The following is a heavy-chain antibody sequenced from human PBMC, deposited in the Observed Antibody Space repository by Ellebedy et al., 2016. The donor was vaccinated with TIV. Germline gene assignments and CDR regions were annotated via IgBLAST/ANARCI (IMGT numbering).Heavy chain of an antibody. D-gene: IGHD2-2*01. V-gene: IGHV1-18*01. J-gene: IGHJ4*02. CDR1: GYTFTKYG. CDR3: ARVPYQLLPDDY. CDR2: LSAYTGNT. Sequence: AASVKVSCKASGYTFTKYGISWVRQAPGQRLEWMGWLSAYTGNTKYAQNHQGRVTMTTDTSTSTDYMELRSLIFDDTAVYYCARVPYQLLPDDYWGQVTLVIVSS.